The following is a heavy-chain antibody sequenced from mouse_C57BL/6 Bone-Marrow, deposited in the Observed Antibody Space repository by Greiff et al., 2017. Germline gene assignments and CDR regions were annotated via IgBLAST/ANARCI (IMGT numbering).Heavy chain of an antibody. J-gene: IGHJ3*01. CDR2: INPNYGTT. CDR3: ARKGGDGYYDWFAY. Sequence: EVKVVESGPELVKPGASVKISCKASGYSFTDYNMNWVKQSNGKSLEWIGVINPNYGTTSYNQKFKGKATLTVDQSSSTAYMQLNSLTSEDSAVYYCARKGGDGYYDWFAYWGQGTLVTVSA. CDR1: GYSFTDYN. V-gene: IGHV1-39*01. D-gene: IGHD2-3*01.